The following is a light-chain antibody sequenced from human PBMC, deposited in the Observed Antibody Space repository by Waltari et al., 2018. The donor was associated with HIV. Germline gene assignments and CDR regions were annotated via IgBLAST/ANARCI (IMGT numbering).Light chain of an antibody. J-gene: IGLJ2*01. Sequence: QSVLTQPPSASGTPGQRVTITCSGSSSNIGGNAVNWYQQRPGTAPKLLIYTYNERPSGVPDRFSGSKSGTSASLAISGLQSEDEADYYCAAWDDSLNGVLFGGGTKLTVL. V-gene: IGLV1-44*01. CDR2: TYN. CDR3: AAWDDSLNGVL. CDR1: SSNIGGNA.